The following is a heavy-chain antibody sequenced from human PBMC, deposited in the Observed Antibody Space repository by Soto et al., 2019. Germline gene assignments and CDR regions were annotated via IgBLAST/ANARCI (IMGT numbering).Heavy chain of an antibody. J-gene: IGHJ2*01. CDR3: AGKVVVSASRQDYWYVDR. V-gene: IGHV3-23*01. CDR2: ISGGGDAT. D-gene: IGHD2-15*01. CDR1: GFTFINYA. Sequence: EVQLLESGGDSVQPGGSVRLSCAGSGFTFINYAMNWVRQAPGKGLEWVSTISGGGDATFFEDSVRGRFTFTRDNSKNMVSLKMIRLVDDETNVYYCAGKVVVSASRQDYWYVDRWGRCTLVTVSS.